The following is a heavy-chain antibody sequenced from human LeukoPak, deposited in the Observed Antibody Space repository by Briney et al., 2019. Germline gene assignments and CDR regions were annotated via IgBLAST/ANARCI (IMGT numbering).Heavy chain of an antibody. CDR2: ISGSGSTI. J-gene: IGHJ4*02. Sequence: GGSLRLSCAASGFTFSSYGMSWVRQAPGKGLEWVSAISGSGSTIYYADSVKGRFTISRDNAKNSLYLQMNSLRAEDTAVYYCAREGGEWELLRTFDYWGQGTLVTVST. CDR3: AREGGEWELLRTFDY. CDR1: GFTFSSYG. V-gene: IGHV3-48*04. D-gene: IGHD1-26*01.